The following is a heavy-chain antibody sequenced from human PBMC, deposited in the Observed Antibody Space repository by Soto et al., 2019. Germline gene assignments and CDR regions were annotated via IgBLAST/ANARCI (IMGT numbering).Heavy chain of an antibody. D-gene: IGHD6-13*01. CDR2: ISAYNGNT. CDR3: ARDSLMRGSSSWYSLDYYYGMDV. J-gene: IGHJ6*02. V-gene: IGHV1-18*04. Sequence: QVQLVQSGAEVKKPGASVKVSCKASGYTFTSYGISWVRQAPGQGLEWMGWISAYNGNTNYAQKRQGRVTMTTDTSTSTAYMELRSLRSDDTAVYYCARDSLMRGSSSWYSLDYYYGMDVWGQGTTVTVSS. CDR1: GYTFTSYG.